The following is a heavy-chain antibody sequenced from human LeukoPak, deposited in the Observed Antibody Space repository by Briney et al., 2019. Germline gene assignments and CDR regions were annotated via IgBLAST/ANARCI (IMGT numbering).Heavy chain of an antibody. CDR2: IYYSGST. CDR1: GGSISSGGYC. CDR3: ARGGRTGDLDY. J-gene: IGHJ4*02. Sequence: SETLSLTCTVSGGSISSGGYCWSWIRQHPGKGLEWIGYIYYSGSTYYNPSLKSRVTISVDTSKNQFSLKLSSVTAADTAVYYCARGGRTGDLDYWGQGTLVTVSS. V-gene: IGHV4-31*03. D-gene: IGHD7-27*01.